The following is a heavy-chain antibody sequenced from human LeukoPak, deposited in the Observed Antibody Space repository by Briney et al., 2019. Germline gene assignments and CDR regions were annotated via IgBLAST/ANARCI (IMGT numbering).Heavy chain of an antibody. CDR3: VTGTYYYASSGYFRLPFQH. CDR1: GGSFSGYY. J-gene: IGHJ1*01. V-gene: IGHV4-34*01. Sequence: SETLSLTCAVYGGSFSGYYWSWIRQPPGKGLEWIGEINHSGSTNYNPSLKSRVTISVDTSKNQFSLKLSSVTAADTAVYYCVTGTYYYASSGYFRLPFQHRGQGTLVTVSS. CDR2: INHSGST. D-gene: IGHD3-22*01.